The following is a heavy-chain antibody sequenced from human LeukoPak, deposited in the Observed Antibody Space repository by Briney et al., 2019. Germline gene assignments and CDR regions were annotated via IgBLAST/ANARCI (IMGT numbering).Heavy chain of an antibody. CDR3: ARGLGCSGGSCYEKLLDV. CDR2: ISAYNGNT. V-gene: IGHV1-18*01. CDR1: GYTFTSYG. Sequence: ASVKVSCKASGYTFTSYGISWVRQAPGQGLEWMGWISAYNGNTNYAQKLQGRVTMTTDTSTSTAYMELRSLRSDDTAVYYCARGLGCSGGSCYEKLLDVWGKGTTVTVSS. J-gene: IGHJ6*04. D-gene: IGHD2-15*01.